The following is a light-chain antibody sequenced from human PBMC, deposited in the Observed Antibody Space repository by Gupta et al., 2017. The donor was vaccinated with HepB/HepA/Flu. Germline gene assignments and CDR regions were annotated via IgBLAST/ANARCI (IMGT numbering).Light chain of an antibody. V-gene: IGKV1-39*01. CDR1: QSISSY. Sequence: DIQMTQSPSSLSASVGDRGTITCRASQSISSYLNWYQLKKGKDPKLLIYAASSLQSGVPSRFSGSGWGTKYTLIISSLEHEDVATFYCQQSYSTTWTFGQGTQVEIK. CDR3: QQSYSTTWT. CDR2: AAS. J-gene: IGKJ1*01.